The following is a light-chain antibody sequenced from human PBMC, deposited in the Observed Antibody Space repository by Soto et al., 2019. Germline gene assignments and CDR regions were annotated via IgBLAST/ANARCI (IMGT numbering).Light chain of an antibody. CDR1: QSVSNNY. Sequence: EIVLTQSPGTLSLSPGDTAALSCRASQSVSNNYLAWYQQKPGQAPRLLIYGASSRATGIPDRFSGSAAETDFTLTISRLEPEDFAVYYCQQYGTSPRMFGQGTKVEIK. CDR3: QQYGTSPRM. J-gene: IGKJ1*01. CDR2: GAS. V-gene: IGKV3-20*01.